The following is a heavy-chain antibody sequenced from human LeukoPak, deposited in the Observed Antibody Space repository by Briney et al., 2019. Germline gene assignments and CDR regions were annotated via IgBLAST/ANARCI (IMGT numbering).Heavy chain of an antibody. CDR1: GYTFTVYF. D-gene: IGHD2-2*01. V-gene: IGHV1-2*02. Sequence: ASVMVSCTASGYTFTVYFMHWVRQAPGKGCEWMGWINPNSGGTNYAQKFQGRVTMTRDTSISTADLELSRLRPDDTAVYYCARVRGSTRWFDPWGQGTLVTVSS. J-gene: IGHJ5*02. CDR2: INPNSGGT. CDR3: ARVRGSTRWFDP.